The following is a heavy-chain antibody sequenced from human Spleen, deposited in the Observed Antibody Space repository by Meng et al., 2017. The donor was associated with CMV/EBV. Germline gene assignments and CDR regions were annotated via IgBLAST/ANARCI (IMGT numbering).Heavy chain of an antibody. CDR2: ISYDGSNK. V-gene: IGHV3-30*04. CDR1: GFTFRSYE. D-gene: IGHD1-26*01. Sequence: GESLKISCAASGFTFRSYEMNWVRQAPGKGLEWVASISYDGSNKYYADSVQGRFTISRDNSKNTLYLQMNSLRPEDTAVYYCARQRGPAPYFYYGVDVWGQGTTVTVSS. J-gene: IGHJ6*02. CDR3: ARQRGPAPYFYYGVDV.